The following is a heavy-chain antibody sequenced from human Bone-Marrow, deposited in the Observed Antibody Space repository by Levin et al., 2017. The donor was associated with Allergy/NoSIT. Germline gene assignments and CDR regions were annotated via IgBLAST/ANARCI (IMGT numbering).Heavy chain of an antibody. Sequence: GSGPTLVKPTQTLTLTCTFSGFSLSTSGVGVGWIRQPPGKALEWLALIYWDDDKRYSPSLKSRLTITKDTSKNQVVLTMTNMDPVDTATYYCAHSSRYNDEEKYYYYYYGMDVWGQGTTVTVSS. CDR2: IYWDDDK. J-gene: IGHJ6*02. CDR3: AHSSRYNDEEKYYYYYYGMDV. D-gene: IGHD1-1*01. V-gene: IGHV2-5*02. CDR1: GFSLSTSGVG.